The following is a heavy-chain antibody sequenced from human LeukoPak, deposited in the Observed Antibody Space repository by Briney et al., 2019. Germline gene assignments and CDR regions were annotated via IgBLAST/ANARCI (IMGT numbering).Heavy chain of an antibody. D-gene: IGHD3-16*01. J-gene: IGHJ4*02. CDR1: GGSISSYY. CDR2: IYTSGST. CDR3: TRGAGWLIDY. Sequence: SETLSLTCTVSGGSISSYYWSWIRQPAGKGLEWIGRIYTSGSTNYNPSLKSRVTMSVDTSKNQFSLKLNSLTTADTAVYYCTRGAGWLIDYWGQGILVTVSS. V-gene: IGHV4-4*07.